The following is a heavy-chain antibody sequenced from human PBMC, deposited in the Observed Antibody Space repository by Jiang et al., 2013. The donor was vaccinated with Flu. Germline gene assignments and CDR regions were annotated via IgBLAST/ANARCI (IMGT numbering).Heavy chain of an antibody. J-gene: IGHJ3*02. D-gene: IGHD2-2*01. Sequence: GSGLVKPSETLSLTCTVSGGSISSSTYYWGWIRQPPGKGLEWIGSMFYNGSTYYNPSLKSRVTISVDSSKNQFSLKLSSVTAADTAVYYCARLEECTSTSCIGGLEIWGQGTVVTVSS. CDR1: GGSISSSTYY. CDR3: ARLEECTSTSCIGGLEI. V-gene: IGHV4-39*01. CDR2: MFYNGST.